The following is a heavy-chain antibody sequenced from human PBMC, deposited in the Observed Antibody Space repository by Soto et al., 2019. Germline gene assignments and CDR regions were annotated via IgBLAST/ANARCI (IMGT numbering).Heavy chain of an antibody. CDR2: IKSKADGGTI. V-gene: IGHV3-15*01. CDR3: TTFEMGSPYDLDY. CDR1: GFTFADAW. J-gene: IGHJ4*02. D-gene: IGHD1-26*01. Sequence: GGSLRLSCAASGFTFADAWMSWVRQAPGKRLEWVARIKSKADGGTIDYAAPVKGRFTISRDDSKNTLFLQMNSLKPEDTAVYFCTTFEMGSPYDLDYWGQGAQVTVSS.